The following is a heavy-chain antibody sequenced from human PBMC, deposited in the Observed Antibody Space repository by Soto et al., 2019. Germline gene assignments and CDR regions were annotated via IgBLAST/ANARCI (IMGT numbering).Heavy chain of an antibody. J-gene: IGHJ5*02. CDR2: IYPGDSDT. D-gene: IGHD2-2*01. CDR1: GYSFTSYW. V-gene: IGHV5-51*01. CDR3: AKRGKESTRSFWFDP. Sequence: GESLKISCKSSGYSFTSYWIAWVRQMPGKGLEWMGIIYPGDSDTRYSPSFQGQVTISVDKSISTAYLQWSRLKASDTAIYYCAKRGKESTRSFWFDPWGQGTLVTVYS.